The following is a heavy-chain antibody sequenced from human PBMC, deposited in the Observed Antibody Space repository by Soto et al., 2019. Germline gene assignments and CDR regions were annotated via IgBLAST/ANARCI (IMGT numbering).Heavy chain of an antibody. Sequence: PGESLKISCQGSGYIFTTYWIGWVRQMPGKGLEWMGIIYPTDSDTRYSPSFQGQVTISADKSITTAYLKWSSLMASDTAVYYCARSGYSSHGMDVWVQGTTVTVSS. CDR3: ARSGYSSHGMDV. D-gene: IGHD5-12*01. J-gene: IGHJ6*02. V-gene: IGHV5-51*01. CDR1: GYIFTTYW. CDR2: IYPTDSDT.